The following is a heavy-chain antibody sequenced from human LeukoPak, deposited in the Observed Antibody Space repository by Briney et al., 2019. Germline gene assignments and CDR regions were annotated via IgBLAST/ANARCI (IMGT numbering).Heavy chain of an antibody. CDR3: ARDSPDTAIGAFDI. D-gene: IGHD5-18*01. Sequence: SVKVSCKASGGTFSSYIINWVRQAPGQGLEWMGGITPVFGTVNYAQKFQGRVTITADKSTSTAYMELNSLRSEDTAVYYCARDSPDTAIGAFDIWGQGTMVTVSS. CDR2: ITPVFGTV. J-gene: IGHJ3*02. CDR1: GGTFSSYI. V-gene: IGHV1-69*06.